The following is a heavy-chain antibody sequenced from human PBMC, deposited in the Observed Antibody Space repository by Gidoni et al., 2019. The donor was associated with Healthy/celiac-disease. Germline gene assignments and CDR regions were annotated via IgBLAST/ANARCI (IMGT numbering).Heavy chain of an antibody. J-gene: IGHJ6*02. CDR1: GFTFSSYD. CDR3: ARGRTPAGMDV. Sequence: EVQLVESGGGLVQPGGSLRLSCAASGFTFSSYDMHWVRQATGKGLEWVSASGTAGDTYYPGSVKGRFTISRENAKNSLYLQRNSLRAGDTAVYYCARGRTPAGMDVWGQGTTVTVSS. V-gene: IGHV3-13*04. CDR2: SGTAGDT.